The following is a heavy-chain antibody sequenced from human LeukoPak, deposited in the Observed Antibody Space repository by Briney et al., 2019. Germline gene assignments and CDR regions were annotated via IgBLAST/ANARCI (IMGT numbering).Heavy chain of an antibody. CDR1: GFPFSSYA. J-gene: IGHJ4*02. D-gene: IGHD1-14*01. CDR3: AKATGYLL. Sequence: GESLRLSCAASGFPFSSYAMSWVRQAPGKGLEWVSTISNSDDSTYYADSVEGRFTISRDNSENTLFLRMNSLRAEDTAVYYCAKATGYLLWGQGTLVIVSS. CDR2: ISNSDDST. V-gene: IGHV3-23*01.